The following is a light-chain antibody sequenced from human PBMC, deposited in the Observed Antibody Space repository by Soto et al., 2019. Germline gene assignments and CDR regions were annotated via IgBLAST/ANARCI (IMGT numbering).Light chain of an antibody. J-gene: IGLJ1*01. V-gene: IGLV2-11*01. Sequence: QSVLTQPRSVSGSPGQSVTISCTGTSSDVGGYKYVSWYQQHPGKAPKLMIYDVSKRPSGVPDRFSGSKSGNTASLTISGLQAEDEADYYCCLYIGATTYVFGTGTKLTVL. CDR3: CLYIGATTYV. CDR2: DVS. CDR1: SSDVGGYKY.